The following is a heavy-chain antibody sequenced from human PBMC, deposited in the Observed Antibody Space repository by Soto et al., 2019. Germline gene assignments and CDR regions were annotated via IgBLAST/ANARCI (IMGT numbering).Heavy chain of an antibody. Sequence: PWGSLRLVCAASGFTFRTYAMDWVRQDPGKGLVWVSRINSDGSSTSYADSVKGRFTISRDNAKNTLYLQMNSLRAEDTAVYYCARSRYCSSTSCPKFDYWGQGTLVTVS. CDR1: GFTFRTYA. CDR2: INSDGSST. CDR3: ARSRYCSSTSCPKFDY. D-gene: IGHD2-2*01. J-gene: IGHJ4*02. V-gene: IGHV3-74*01.